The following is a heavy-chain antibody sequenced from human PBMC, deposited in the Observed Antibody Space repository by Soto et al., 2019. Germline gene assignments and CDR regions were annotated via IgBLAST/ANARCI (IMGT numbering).Heavy chain of an antibody. Sequence: SETLSLTCSVSGASIRNYYWHWVRQLPGKGLEWIGYVYTPDYTRYNSSLKSRVTISVDTSKSQFSLRLNSVTAADTAVYYCASSTFFPDSRGYHFKNLDSWGQGTLVTVSS. CDR3: ASSTFFPDSRGYHFKNLDS. CDR1: GASIRNYY. CDR2: VYTPDYT. V-gene: IGHV4-4*08. J-gene: IGHJ5*01. D-gene: IGHD3-22*01.